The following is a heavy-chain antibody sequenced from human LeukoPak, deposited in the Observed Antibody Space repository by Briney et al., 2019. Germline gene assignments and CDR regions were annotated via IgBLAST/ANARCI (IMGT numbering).Heavy chain of an antibody. V-gene: IGHV3-33*01. J-gene: IGHJ4*02. CDR1: GFTFSSYG. Sequence: GGSLRLSCAASGFTFSSYGMHWVRQAPGKGLEWVGVIWYDGSNKYYADSVKGRFTISRDNSKNTLYLQLNSLRAEDTAVYYCASDSRVVPAAIQYYFDYWGQGTLVTVSS. CDR2: IWYDGSNK. CDR3: ASDSRVVPAAIQYYFDY. D-gene: IGHD2-2*02.